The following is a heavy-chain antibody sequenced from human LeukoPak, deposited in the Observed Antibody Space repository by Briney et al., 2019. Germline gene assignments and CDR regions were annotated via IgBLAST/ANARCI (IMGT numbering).Heavy chain of an antibody. V-gene: IGHV4-34*01. CDR1: GFTFSSYG. Sequence: LSLSCAASGFTFSSYGMKWVRQPPGKGLEGIGEINHSGSTNHNPSLTRQVTISVDTSKNQCSLTLSSVNAADTAVYYCARHFKGVVRGYSGYSHWGPIYMDVWGKGTTVTISS. D-gene: IGHD5-12*01. CDR2: INHSGST. J-gene: IGHJ6*03. CDR3: ARHFKGVVRGYSGYSHWGPIYMDV.